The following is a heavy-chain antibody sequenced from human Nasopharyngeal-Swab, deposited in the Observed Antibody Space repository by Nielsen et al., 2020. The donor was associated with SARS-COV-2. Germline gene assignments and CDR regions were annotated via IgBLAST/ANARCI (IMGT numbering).Heavy chain of an antibody. J-gene: IGHJ4*02. V-gene: IGHV3-33*06. Sequence: GESLKISCAASGFSIRVYGMHWVRQAPGKGLEWAAVTWYDGSKQYYVDSVKGRFTISRDNSKNTLYLQMNSLRVEDTAVYYCVKHQGSSSDQWGQGTLVTVSS. CDR1: GFSIRVYG. CDR3: VKHQGSSSDQ. CDR2: TWYDGSKQ.